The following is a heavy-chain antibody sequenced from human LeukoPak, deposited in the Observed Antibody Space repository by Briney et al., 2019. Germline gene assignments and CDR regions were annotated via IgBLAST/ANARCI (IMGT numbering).Heavy chain of an antibody. D-gene: IGHD3-10*01. Sequence: GGSLSLSCAASGFTFSSYGMSWVRQAPGKGLEWVSAISGSGCSTYYADSVKGRFTISRDNSKNTLYLQMNSLRAEDTAVYYCAKVTYGSGTYGAFYYWGQGTLVTVSS. CDR2: ISGSGCST. CDR1: GFTFSSYG. CDR3: AKVTYGSGTYGAFYY. J-gene: IGHJ4*02. V-gene: IGHV3-23*01.